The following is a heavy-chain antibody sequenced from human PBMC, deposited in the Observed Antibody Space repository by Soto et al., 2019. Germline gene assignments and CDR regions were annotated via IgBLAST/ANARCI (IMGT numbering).Heavy chain of an antibody. J-gene: IGHJ4*02. Sequence: GGSLRLSCAASGFTFSSYGMHWVRQAPGKGLEWVAVISYDGSNKYYADSVKGRFTISRANSKNTLYLQMNSLRAEDTAVYYCAKKGESRFYYDSSGYFDYWGQGTLVTVSS. CDR3: AKKGESRFYYDSSGYFDY. CDR1: GFTFSSYG. D-gene: IGHD3-22*01. V-gene: IGHV3-30*18. CDR2: ISYDGSNK.